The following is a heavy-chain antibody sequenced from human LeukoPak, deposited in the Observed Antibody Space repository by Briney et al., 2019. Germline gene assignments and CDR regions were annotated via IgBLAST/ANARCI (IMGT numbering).Heavy chain of an antibody. Sequence: HWVRQAPGKGLEWVSGIGTAGDTYYPGSIKGRFTFSRENAKNSLFLQMNGLRVGDTAVYYCARGSYCSGGACSPVGAFDIWGQGTVVTVSS. CDR3: ARGSYCSGGACSPVGAFDI. J-gene: IGHJ3*02. D-gene: IGHD2-15*01. CDR2: IGTAGDT. V-gene: IGHV3-13*01.